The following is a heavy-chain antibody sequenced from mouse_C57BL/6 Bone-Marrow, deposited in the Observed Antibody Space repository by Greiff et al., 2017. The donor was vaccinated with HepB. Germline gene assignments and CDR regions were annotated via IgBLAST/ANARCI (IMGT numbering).Heavy chain of an antibody. CDR1: GFTFSDYY. Sequence: EVKLMESGGGLVQPGGSLKLSCAASGFTFSDYYMYWVRQTPEKRLEWVAYISNGGGSTYYPDTVKGRFTISRDNAKNTLYLQMSRLKSEDTAMYYCARQGGSRGGDYFDYWGQGTTLTVSS. V-gene: IGHV5-12*01. CDR2: ISNGGGST. D-gene: IGHD1-1*01. CDR3: ARQGGSRGGDYFDY. J-gene: IGHJ2*01.